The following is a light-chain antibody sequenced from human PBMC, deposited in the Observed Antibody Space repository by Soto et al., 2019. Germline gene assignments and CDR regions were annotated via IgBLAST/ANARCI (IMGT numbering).Light chain of an antibody. CDR3: HHYKHWKT. Sequence: EIVMTQSPATLSVSPGARVTLSCRASQSVSSNLAWYQQKPGQAPRLLISDASTRAAGTPVRFSGSGSGTEFTLTSSSLQSENFAVYYGHHYKHWKTFGQWTKLEIK. V-gene: IGKV3-15*01. CDR2: DAS. J-gene: IGKJ2*01. CDR1: QSVSSN.